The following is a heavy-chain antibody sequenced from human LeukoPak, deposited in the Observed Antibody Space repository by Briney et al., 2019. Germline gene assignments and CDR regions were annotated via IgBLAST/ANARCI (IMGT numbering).Heavy chain of an antibody. D-gene: IGHD2-2*01. J-gene: IGHJ5*02. V-gene: IGHV4-38-2*01. CDR2: IYHSGST. CDR3: AIGGYCSSTSCYEGFDP. CDR1: GYSISSGYY. Sequence: SETLSHTCAVSGYSISSGYYWGWIRQPPGKGLEWIGSIYHSGSTYYNPSLKSRVTISVDTSKNQFSLKLSSVTAADTAVYYCAIGGYCSSTSCYEGFDPWGQGTLVTVSS.